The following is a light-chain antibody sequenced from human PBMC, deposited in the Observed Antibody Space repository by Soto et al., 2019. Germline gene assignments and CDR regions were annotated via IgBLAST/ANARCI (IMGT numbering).Light chain of an antibody. J-gene: IGKJ2*01. CDR2: CAS. V-gene: IGKV3-20*01. CDR1: QSVSSSY. CDR3: QKYGSSPYT. Sequence: EIVLTQSPGTLSLSPGERATLSCRASQSVSSSYLAWYQQKPGQAPRLLIYCASSTATGIPDRFSGSGSGTDFTLTISRLEPEDFAVYYCQKYGSSPYTFGQWTKLEIK.